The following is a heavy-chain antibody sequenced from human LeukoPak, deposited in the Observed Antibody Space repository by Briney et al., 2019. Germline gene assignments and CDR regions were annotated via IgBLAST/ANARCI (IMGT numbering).Heavy chain of an antibody. J-gene: IGHJ3*02. D-gene: IGHD3-22*01. CDR3: AKDRDIYYDSSGYRQNDAFDI. V-gene: IGHV3-33*06. Sequence: GGSLRLSCAASGITFSSYGMHWVRQAPGKGLDWVAVIWYDGSNKYYADSVKGRFTISRDNSKNTLYLQMNRLRAEDTAVYYSAKDRDIYYDSSGYRQNDAFDIWGQGTMVTVSS. CDR2: IWYDGSNK. CDR1: GITFSSYG.